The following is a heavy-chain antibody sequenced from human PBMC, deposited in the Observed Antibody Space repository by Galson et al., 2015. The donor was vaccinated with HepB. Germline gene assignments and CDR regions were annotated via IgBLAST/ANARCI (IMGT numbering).Heavy chain of an antibody. Sequence: SVKVSCKASGYTFTSYYMHWVRQAPGQGLEWMGIINPSGGSTSYAQKFQGRVTMTRDTSTSTVYMELSSLRSEDTAVYYCARDYYDSSGSHYYGMDVWGRGTTVTVS. CDR2: INPSGGST. V-gene: IGHV1-46*03. CDR3: ARDYYDSSGSHYYGMDV. D-gene: IGHD3-22*01. CDR1: GYTFTSYY. J-gene: IGHJ6*02.